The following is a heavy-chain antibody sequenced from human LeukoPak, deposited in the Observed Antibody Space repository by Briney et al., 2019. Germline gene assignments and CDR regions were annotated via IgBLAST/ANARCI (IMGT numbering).Heavy chain of an antibody. CDR2: INSDGSST. CDR3: ARRVVVPAAPYYFDY. V-gene: IGHV3-74*01. D-gene: IGHD2-2*01. J-gene: IGHJ4*02. Sequence: GGSLRLSCAASGFTFSSYAMSWVRQAPGKGLVWVSRINSDGSSTSYADSVKGRFTISRDNAKNTLYLQMNSLRAEGTAVYYCARRVVVPAAPYYFDYWGQGTLVTVSS. CDR1: GFTFSSYA.